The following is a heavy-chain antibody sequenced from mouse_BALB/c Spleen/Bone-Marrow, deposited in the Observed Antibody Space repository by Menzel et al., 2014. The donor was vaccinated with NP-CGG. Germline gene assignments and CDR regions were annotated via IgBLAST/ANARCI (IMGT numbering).Heavy chain of an antibody. Sequence: QVQLKESGPELVRPGVSVKISCKGSGYTFTDYAIHWVKQSPAKSLEWIGVISTYSGNTKYNQKFKDKATMTVDKSSSTAYLNLARLPSEDSATYYGERGPTGYAMDYWGQGTSVTVSS. V-gene: IGHV1-67*01. J-gene: IGHJ4*01. CDR1: GYTFTDYA. CDR3: ERGPTGYAMDY. CDR2: ISTYSGNT.